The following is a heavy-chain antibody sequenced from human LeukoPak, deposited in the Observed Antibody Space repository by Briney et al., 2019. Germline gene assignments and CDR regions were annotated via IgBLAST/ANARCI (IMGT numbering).Heavy chain of an antibody. D-gene: IGHD2-2*01. Sequence: ASVTVSCQASGYTLTGYYMHWVRQAPGQGLEWMGWINPNSSGTNYAQKFPGRVTMTRHPSISPAYMVPGRQRSDDTGVYYCARDPPVIVVVPAARDAYSGEGALVTVSS. V-gene: IGHV1-2*02. J-gene: IGHJ4*02. CDR3: ARDPPVIVVVPAARDAY. CDR1: GYTLTGYY. CDR2: INPNSSGT.